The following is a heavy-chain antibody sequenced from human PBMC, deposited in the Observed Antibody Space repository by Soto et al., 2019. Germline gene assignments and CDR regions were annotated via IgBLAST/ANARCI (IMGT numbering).Heavy chain of an antibody. J-gene: IGHJ4*02. CDR3: AKNYVFDS. CDR1: GFTVNSYA. D-gene: IGHD1-7*01. CDR2: ISRSDDGP. V-gene: IGHV3-23*01. Sequence: GGSLRLSCAASGFTVNSYAMSWVRQAPGKGLEWVSSISRSDDGPYYADSVKGRFTISRDNSQNTLFLLMNSLRAGDTALYYCAKNYVFDSWGQGAPVTVSS.